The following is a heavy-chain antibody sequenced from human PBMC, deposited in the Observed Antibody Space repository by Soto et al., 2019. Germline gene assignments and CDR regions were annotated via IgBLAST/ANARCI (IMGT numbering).Heavy chain of an antibody. V-gene: IGHV3-73*01. Sequence: EVQLVESGGGLVQPGGSLKLSCAVSGLTFSGSAMHWVRQASGKGLEWVGRIRSKADSYATLYAASVKGRFTISRDDSKNTAYLHMNSLKIEDTAVYYCLAYSSSSPDYWGQGTLVTVSS. J-gene: IGHJ4*02. CDR3: LAYSSSSPDY. D-gene: IGHD6-6*01. CDR1: GLTFSGSA. CDR2: IRSKADSYAT.